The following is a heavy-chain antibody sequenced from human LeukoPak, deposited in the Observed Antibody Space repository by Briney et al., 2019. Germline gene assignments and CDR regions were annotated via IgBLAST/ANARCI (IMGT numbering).Heavy chain of an antibody. J-gene: IGHJ3*02. Sequence: PGRSLRLSCAASGFTFDDYAMHWVRQAPGKGLEWVSGISWNSGSIGYADSVKGRFTISRDNAKNSLYLQMNSLRAEDTAVYYCARDWFADAFDIWGQGTMVTVSS. CDR2: ISWNSGSI. V-gene: IGHV3-9*01. D-gene: IGHD3/OR15-3a*01. CDR3: ARDWFADAFDI. CDR1: GFTFDDYA.